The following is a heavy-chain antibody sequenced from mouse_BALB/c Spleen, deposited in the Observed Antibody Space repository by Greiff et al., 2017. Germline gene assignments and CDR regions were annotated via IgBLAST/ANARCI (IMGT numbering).Heavy chain of an antibody. V-gene: IGHV5-6-2*01. CDR1: GFTFSSYY. CDR3: ARHYGSAMDY. D-gene: IGHD1-1*01. Sequence: EVKLVESGGGLVKLGGSLKLSCAASGFTFSSYYMSWVRQTPEKRLELVAAINSNGGSTYYPDTVKGRFTISRDNAKNTLYLQMSSLKSEDTALYYCARHYGSAMDYWGQGTSVTVSS. CDR2: INSNGGST. J-gene: IGHJ4*01.